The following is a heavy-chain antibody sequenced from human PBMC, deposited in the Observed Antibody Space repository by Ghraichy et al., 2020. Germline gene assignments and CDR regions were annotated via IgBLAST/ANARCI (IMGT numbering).Heavy chain of an antibody. Sequence: GGSLRLSCAASGFTFNNFAFNWVRQAPGKGLEWGSTISVSGGSTYYADSVKGRFTISRDNSKNTVYLQMNSLRAEDTALYYCAKGKFYYDSTGYRHFDYWGQGTLVTVSS. V-gene: IGHV3-23*01. CDR2: ISVSGGST. D-gene: IGHD3-22*01. J-gene: IGHJ4*02. CDR3: AKGKFYYDSTGYRHFDY. CDR1: GFTFNNFA.